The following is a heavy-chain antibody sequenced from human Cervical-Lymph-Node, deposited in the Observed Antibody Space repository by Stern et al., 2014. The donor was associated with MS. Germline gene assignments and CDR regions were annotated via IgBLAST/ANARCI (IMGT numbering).Heavy chain of an antibody. CDR2: IAYDGGNK. J-gene: IGHJ4*02. CDR1: GFTFINYP. Sequence: VQLVESGGGVVQPGRSLRLSCAASGFTFINYPMHWVRQAPGKGLEWLAVIAYDGGNKDYAESAKGRFTVSRDNSRNTLYLQMNSLRAEDTGIYYCARDRENKSPWPEYDFDYWGQGSLVTVSS. CDR3: ARDRENKSPWPEYDFDY. V-gene: IGHV3-30*01. D-gene: IGHD2/OR15-2a*01.